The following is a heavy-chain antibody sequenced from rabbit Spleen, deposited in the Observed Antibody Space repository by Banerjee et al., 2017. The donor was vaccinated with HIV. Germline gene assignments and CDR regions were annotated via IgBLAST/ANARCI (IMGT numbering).Heavy chain of an antibody. CDR1: GFSRRDYY. CDR3: ARSLGGDIASYNI. D-gene: IGHD2-1*01. Sequence: QSVEESGGRLVTPGTPLTLTCTVSGFSRRDYYLSWVRQSPGKGLEWIGFIGAGSGGTIYANWAKGRFAISKSSTTMDLKITSPTTEDTATYFCARSLGGDIASYNIWGPGTLVTVS. CDR2: IGAGSGGT. V-gene: IGHV1S69*01. J-gene: IGHJ4*02.